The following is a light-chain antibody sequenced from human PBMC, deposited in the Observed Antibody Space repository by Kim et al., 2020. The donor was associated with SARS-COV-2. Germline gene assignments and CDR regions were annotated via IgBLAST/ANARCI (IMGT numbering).Light chain of an antibody. Sequence: QPVLTQSPSASASLGASVKLTCTLSSGHSSYAIAWHQQQPEKGPRYLMKLNSDGSHSKGDGIPDRFSGSSSWAERYLTISSLQSEDEADYYCQTWGTGIGFGGGTQLTVL. CDR1: SGHSSYA. J-gene: IGLJ3*02. CDR3: QTWGTGIG. CDR2: LNSDGSH. V-gene: IGLV4-69*01.